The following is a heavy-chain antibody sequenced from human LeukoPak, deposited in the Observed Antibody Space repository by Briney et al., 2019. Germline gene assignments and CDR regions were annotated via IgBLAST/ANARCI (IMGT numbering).Heavy chain of an antibody. Sequence: HPGGSLRLSCAASGFTVSSNYMSWVRQAPGKGLEWVSVIYSGGSTYYADSVKGRFTISRDNSKNTLYLQMNSLRAEDTAVYYCASRVRGVIPYWGQGTLVTVSS. CDR1: GFTVSSNY. J-gene: IGHJ4*02. CDR2: IYSGGST. D-gene: IGHD3-10*01. CDR3: ASRVRGVIPY. V-gene: IGHV3-66*01.